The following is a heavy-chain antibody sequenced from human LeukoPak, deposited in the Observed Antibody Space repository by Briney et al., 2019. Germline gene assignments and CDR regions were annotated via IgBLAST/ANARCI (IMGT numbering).Heavy chain of an antibody. D-gene: IGHD2-2*01. V-gene: IGHV3-7*01. CDR2: INEDGGEK. J-gene: IGHJ4*02. Sequence: WVANINEDGGEKYYVDSVKGRFTISRDNAKNSLYLQMNSLRAEDTAVYYCVRAIRGTTDYWGQGTLVTVSS. CDR3: VRAIRGTTDY.